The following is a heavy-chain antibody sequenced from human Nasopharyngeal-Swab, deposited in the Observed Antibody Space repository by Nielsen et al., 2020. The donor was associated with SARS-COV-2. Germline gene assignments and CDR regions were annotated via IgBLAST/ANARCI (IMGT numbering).Heavy chain of an antibody. J-gene: IGHJ4*02. D-gene: IGHD2-2*01. Sequence: VRQMPGKGLEWMGIIYPGDSDTGYSPSFQGQVTISADKTISTAYLQWSNLKASDTAMYYCARQGDIVVVPAASALDYWGQGTLVTVSS. V-gene: IGHV5-51*01. CDR3: ARQGDIVVVPAASALDY. CDR2: IYPGDSDT.